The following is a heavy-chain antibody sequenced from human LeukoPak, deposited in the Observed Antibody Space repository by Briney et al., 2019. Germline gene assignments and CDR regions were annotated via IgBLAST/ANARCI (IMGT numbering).Heavy chain of an antibody. CDR1: GGSISSSSYY. CDR3: ARDSAIVYWSIVVVTAPGYYMDV. V-gene: IGHV4-39*07. D-gene: IGHD2-21*02. CDR2: IYYSGST. J-gene: IGHJ6*03. Sequence: SETLSLTCTVSGGSISSSSYYWGWIRQPPGKGLEWIGSIYYSGSTYYNPSLKSRVTISVDTSKNQFSLKLSSVTAADTAVYYCARDSAIVYWSIVVVTAPGYYMDVWGKGTTVTVSS.